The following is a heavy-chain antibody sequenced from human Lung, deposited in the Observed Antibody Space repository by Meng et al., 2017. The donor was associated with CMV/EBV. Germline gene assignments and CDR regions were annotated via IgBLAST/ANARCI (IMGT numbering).Heavy chain of an antibody. D-gene: IGHD3-3*01. CDR3: ARAPYDFWSSYYYGMDV. Sequence: GEXXKISCAASGFTVSSNYMSWVRQAPGKGQEWVSVIYSGGSTYYADSVKGRFTISRDNSKNTLYLQMNSLRAEDTAVYYCARAPYDFWSSYYYGMDVWGQGXTVTVSS. V-gene: IGHV3-53*01. CDR2: IYSGGST. J-gene: IGHJ6*02. CDR1: GFTVSSNY.